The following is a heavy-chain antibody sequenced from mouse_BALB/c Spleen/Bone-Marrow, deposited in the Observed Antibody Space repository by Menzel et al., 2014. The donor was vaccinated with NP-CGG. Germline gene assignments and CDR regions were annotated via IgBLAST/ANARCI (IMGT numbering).Heavy chain of an antibody. CDR3: ARCLTGTSALDF. CDR2: INPGSGGT. V-gene: IGHV1-54*01. D-gene: IGHD4-1*01. J-gene: IGHJ4*01. Sequence: QVQLKQSGAELVRPGTSVKVSCKASGYAFTNYLIEWVKQRPGRGLEWIGVINPGSGGTNYNEKFRGKATLTADKSSSTAYMQLSSLTSDDSAVYFCARCLTGTSALDFWGQGTSVTVSS. CDR1: GYAFTNYL.